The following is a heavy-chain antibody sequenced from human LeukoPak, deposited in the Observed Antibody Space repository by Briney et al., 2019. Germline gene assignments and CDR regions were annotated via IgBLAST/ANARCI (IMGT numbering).Heavy chain of an antibody. CDR2: IKQDGSEK. CDR1: GFTFSSYT. J-gene: IGHJ3*02. D-gene: IGHD6-19*01. V-gene: IGHV3-7*01. Sequence: GGSLRLSCVASGFTFSSYTMHWVRQAPGKGLEWVANIKQDGSEKYYVDSVKGRFTISRDNAKNSLYLQMNSLRAEDTAVYYCATTVAGTRNAFDIWGQGTMVTVSS. CDR3: ATTVAGTRNAFDI.